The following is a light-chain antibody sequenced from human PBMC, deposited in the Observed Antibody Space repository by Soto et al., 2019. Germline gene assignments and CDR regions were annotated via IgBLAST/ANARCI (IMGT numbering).Light chain of an antibody. CDR3: QQGHNWPLT. V-gene: IGKV3-15*01. J-gene: IGKJ2*01. CDR1: QSITSE. Sequence: EIVMTQSPATLSVSPGETVTLSCRASQSITSELAWYQQKPGQPPRLLIYGASTRATGVPARFTGSGSGTEFTLTSSGLQSEDFAVYYCQQGHNWPLTFGQGTRLEI. CDR2: GAS.